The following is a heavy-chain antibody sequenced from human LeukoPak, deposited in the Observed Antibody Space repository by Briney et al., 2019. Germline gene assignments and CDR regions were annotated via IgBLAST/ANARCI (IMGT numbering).Heavy chain of an antibody. D-gene: IGHD6-13*01. J-gene: IGHJ5*02. CDR3: ARGGSSWYSDWFDP. CDR2: IYTSGST. Sequence: PSETLSLXCTVSGGSISSGSYYWSWIRQPAGKGLEWIGRIYTSGSTNYNPSLKSRVTISVDTSKNQFSLKLSSVTAADTAVYYCARGGSSWYSDWFDPWGLGTLVTVSS. V-gene: IGHV4-61*02. CDR1: GGSISSGSYY.